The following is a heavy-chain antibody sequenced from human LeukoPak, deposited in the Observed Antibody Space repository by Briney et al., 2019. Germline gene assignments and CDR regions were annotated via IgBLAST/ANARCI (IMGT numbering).Heavy chain of an antibody. CDR2: IYYSGST. CDR1: GGSISSSSYY. V-gene: IGHV4-39*01. Sequence: SETLSLTCTVSGGSISSSSYYWGWIRQPPGKGLEWIGSIYYSGSTYYNPSLKSRVTISVDTSKNQFSLKLSSVTAADTAVYYCARHNRGNSYGYYFDYWGQGTLVTVSS. CDR3: ARHNRGNSYGYYFDY. D-gene: IGHD5-18*01. J-gene: IGHJ4*02.